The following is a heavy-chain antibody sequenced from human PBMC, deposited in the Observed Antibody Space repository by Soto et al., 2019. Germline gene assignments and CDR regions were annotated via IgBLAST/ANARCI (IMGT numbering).Heavy chain of an antibody. J-gene: IGHJ4*02. CDR1: GFTFNTYG. D-gene: IGHD1-7*01. CDR2: IWYDGSNK. CDR3: ARSGSGNWNYEGY. V-gene: IGHV3-33*01. Sequence: QVQLVESGGGVVQPGRSLRLSCEASGFTFNTYGMHWVRQAPGKGLECVALIWYDGSNKYYADSVKGRFTISRDNSKNTLYLQMNSLRAEDTAVYYCARSGSGNWNYEGYWGQGTLVTVSS.